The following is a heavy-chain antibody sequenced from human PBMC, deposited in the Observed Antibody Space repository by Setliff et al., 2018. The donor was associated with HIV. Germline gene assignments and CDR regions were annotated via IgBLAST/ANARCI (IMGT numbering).Heavy chain of an antibody. J-gene: IGHJ3*02. CDR1: GGSISSYY. CDR2: IYYSGST. CDR3: ARVHSGSYYVRRDDAFDI. D-gene: IGHD1-26*01. V-gene: IGHV4-59*01. Sequence: KASETLSLTCTVSGGSISSYYWSWIRQPPGKGLEWIGYIYYSGSTNYNPSLKSRVTISVDTSKNQFSLKLSSVTAADTAVYYCARVHSGSYYVRRDDAFDIWGQGTMVTVSS.